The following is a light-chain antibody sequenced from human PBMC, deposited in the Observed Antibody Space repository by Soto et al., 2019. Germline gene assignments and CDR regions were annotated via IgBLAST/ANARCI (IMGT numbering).Light chain of an antibody. J-gene: IGLJ2*01. CDR3: AAWDDSLNGLV. CDR1: SSNIGNNA. CDR2: YDD. V-gene: IGLV1-36*01. Sequence: QSVLPQPPSVSEAPRQRVTISCSGSSSNIGNNAVNWYQQLPGKAPKLLIYYDDLLPSGVSDRFSGSKSGTSASLAISGLQSEDEADYYCAAWDDSLNGLVFGGGTKLTVL.